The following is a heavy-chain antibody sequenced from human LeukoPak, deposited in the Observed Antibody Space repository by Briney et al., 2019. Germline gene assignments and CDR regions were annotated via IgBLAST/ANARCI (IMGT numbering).Heavy chain of an antibody. CDR2: IYYSGST. J-gene: IGHJ2*01. CDR1: GGSISSSPYY. Sequence: SKTLSLTCTVSGGSISSSPYYWGWIRQPPGKGLEWIGCIYYSGSTYYNPSLKSRVTMSVDTSKNQFSLKLSSVTAADTAVYYCARSEYCSGGSCYSYFDLWGRGTLVTVSS. CDR3: ARSEYCSGGSCYSYFDL. V-gene: IGHV4-39*07. D-gene: IGHD2-15*01.